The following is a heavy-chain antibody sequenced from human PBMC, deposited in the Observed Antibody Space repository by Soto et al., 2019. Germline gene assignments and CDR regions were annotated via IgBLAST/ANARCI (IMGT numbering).Heavy chain of an antibody. CDR1: GGSFSGYY. D-gene: IGHD1-26*01. Sequence: SETLSLTCAVYGGSFSGYYWSWIRQPPGKGLEWIGEINHSGSTNYNPSLKSRVTISVDTSKNQFSLKLSSVTAADTAVYYCARGPRRLSGPVSYYYYYMDVWGKGTTVTVSS. CDR2: INHSGST. J-gene: IGHJ6*03. CDR3: ARGPRRLSGPVSYYYYYMDV. V-gene: IGHV4-34*01.